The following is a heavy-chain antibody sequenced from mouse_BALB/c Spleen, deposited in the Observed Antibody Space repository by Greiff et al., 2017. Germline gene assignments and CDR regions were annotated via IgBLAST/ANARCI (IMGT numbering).Heavy chain of an antibody. J-gene: IGHJ4*01. D-gene: IGHD2-14*01. V-gene: IGHV5-9-4*01. CDR3: ATYYRYNYYAMDY. CDR2: ISSGGSYT. Sequence: EVHLVESGGGLVKPGGSLKLSCAASGFTFSSYAMSWVRQSPEKRLEWVAEISSGGSYTYYPDTVTGRFTISRDNAKNTLYLEMSSLRSEDTAMYYCATYYRYNYYAMDYWGQGTSVTVSS. CDR1: GFTFSSYA.